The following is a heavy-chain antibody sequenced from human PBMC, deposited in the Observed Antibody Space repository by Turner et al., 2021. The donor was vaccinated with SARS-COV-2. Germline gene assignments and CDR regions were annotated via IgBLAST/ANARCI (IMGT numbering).Heavy chain of an antibody. D-gene: IGHD1-20*01. CDR1: GYTFTSYD. V-gene: IGHV1-18*01. CDR3: ARSYHTSNGILNWFDP. Sequence: QVQLVQSGAEVKKPGASVKVSCKASGYTFTSYDISWVRQAPGQGLEWMGWISAYNGNTNYAQKLQGRVTMTTETSTNTAYMELRSLRSVDTAVYYCARSYHTSNGILNWFDPWGQGTLVTVSS. CDR2: ISAYNGNT. J-gene: IGHJ5*02.